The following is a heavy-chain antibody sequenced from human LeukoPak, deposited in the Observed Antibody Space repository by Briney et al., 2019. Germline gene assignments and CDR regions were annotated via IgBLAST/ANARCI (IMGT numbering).Heavy chain of an antibody. V-gene: IGHV3-7*03. D-gene: IGHD2-2*03. J-gene: IGHJ4*02. CDR1: EFTFSNYW. CDR3: ARDGGYCSSTSCSHDY. Sequence: GGSLRLSCAASEFTFSNYWMTWVRQTPGKGLEWVGNVNRDGSEKYYVDSVKGRFTISRDNAKNSLYLQMNSLRAEDTALYYCARDGGYCSSTSCSHDYWGQGTLVTVSS. CDR2: VNRDGSEK.